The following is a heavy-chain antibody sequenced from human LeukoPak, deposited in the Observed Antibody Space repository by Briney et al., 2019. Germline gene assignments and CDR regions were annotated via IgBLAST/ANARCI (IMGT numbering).Heavy chain of an antibody. CDR3: GRDLGGYYDCSGYSP. V-gene: IGHV3-53*01. D-gene: IGHD3-22*01. J-gene: IGHJ1*01. CDR1: GFTFSDYY. Sequence: GGSLRLSCAASGFTFSDYYMSWIRQAPGKGLEWVSVIYSGGSTYYADSVKGRVTISRDNSKNTLYLQMNSLRAEDTAVYYCGRDLGGYYDCSGYSPWGQGTLVTVSS. CDR2: IYSGGST.